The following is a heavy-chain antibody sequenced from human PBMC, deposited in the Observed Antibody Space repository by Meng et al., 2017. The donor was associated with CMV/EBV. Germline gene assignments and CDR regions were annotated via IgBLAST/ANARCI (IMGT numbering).Heavy chain of an antibody. D-gene: IGHD2-2*01. V-gene: IGHV4-34*01. CDR1: GGSFSGYY. CDR3: ARAPIYCSSTSCYGEGGMDV. J-gene: IGHJ6*02. CDR2: INHSGST. Sequence: ETLSLTCAVYGGSFSGYYWSWIRQPPGKGLEWIGEINHSGSTNYNPSLKSRVTISVDTSKNQFSLKLSSVTAADTAVYYCARAPIYCSSTSCYGEGGMDVWGQGTTVTVSS.